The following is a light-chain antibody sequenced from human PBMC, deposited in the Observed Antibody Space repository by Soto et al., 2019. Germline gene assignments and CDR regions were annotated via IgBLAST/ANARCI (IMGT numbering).Light chain of an antibody. CDR1: SSDVGGYNS. J-gene: IGLJ1*01. V-gene: IGLV2-14*01. Sequence: QSVVTHPASVSASPGQSITVSCTGTSSDVGGYNSLSWYQQHPGKAPKLMIYEVSNRPSGVSNRFSGSKSGSTASLTISGLQAQDEADYYCSSYTSSSTPCVFGTGTKGTAL. CDR3: SSYTSSSTPCV. CDR2: EVS.